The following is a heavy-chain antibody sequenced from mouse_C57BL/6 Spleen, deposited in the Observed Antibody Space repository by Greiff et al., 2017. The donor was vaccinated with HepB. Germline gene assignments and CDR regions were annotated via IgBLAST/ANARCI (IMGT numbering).Heavy chain of an antibody. V-gene: IGHV1-82*01. D-gene: IGHD2-2*01. Sequence: VQLQQSGPELVKPGASVKISCKASGYAFSSSWMNWVKQRPGKGLEWIGRIYPGDGDTNYNGKFKGKATLTADKSSSTAYMQLSSLTSEDSAVYFCARSGRVTTAMDYWGQGTSVTVSS. CDR1: GYAFSSSW. CDR2: IYPGDGDT. J-gene: IGHJ4*01. CDR3: ARSGRVTTAMDY.